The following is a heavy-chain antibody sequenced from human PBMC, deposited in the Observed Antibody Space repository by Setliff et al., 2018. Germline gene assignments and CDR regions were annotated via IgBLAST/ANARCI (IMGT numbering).Heavy chain of an antibody. CDR1: GLTFADAW. Sequence: PGGSLRLSCTASGLTFADAWMNWVRQAPGKGLEWIGEIKYDGGTNYNPSLKSRVTISADTSVNQFSLRLTAVTAADTAVYHCVRGRFSEGTYDYVWGSRPWIAPGPLDIWSQGIVVTVSS. CDR3: VRGRFSEGTYDYVWGSRPWIAPGPLDI. V-gene: IGHV4-34*01. CDR2: IKYDGGT. J-gene: IGHJ4*02. D-gene: IGHD3-16*01.